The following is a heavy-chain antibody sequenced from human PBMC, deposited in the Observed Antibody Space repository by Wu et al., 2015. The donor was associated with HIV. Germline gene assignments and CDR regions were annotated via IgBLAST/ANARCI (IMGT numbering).Heavy chain of an antibody. CDR2: IIPIFGTA. V-gene: IGHV1-69*12. CDR3: ARDIINDCTNGVCHGIWYFDL. CDR1: GGTFSSYA. J-gene: IGHJ2*01. Sequence: QVQLVQSGAEVKKPGSSVKVSCKASGGTFSSYAISWVRQAPGQGLEWMGGIIPIFGTANYAQKFQGRVTITADESTSTAYMELSSLRSEDTAVYYCARDIINDCTNGVCHGIWYFDLWGRGTLVTVSS. D-gene: IGHD2-8*01.